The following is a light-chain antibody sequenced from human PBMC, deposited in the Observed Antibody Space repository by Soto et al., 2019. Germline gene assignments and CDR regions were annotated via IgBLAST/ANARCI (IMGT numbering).Light chain of an antibody. J-gene: IGKJ2*01. CDR3: QHSYSTPQT. CDR2: AAS. V-gene: IGKV1-39*01. CDR1: QSISSY. Sequence: DLQMTQSPSSLSASVGDRVTITCRASQSISSYLNWYQQKPGKAPKLVIYAASSLQSGVPSRFSGSGSGTDFTLTISSLQPEDFSTYYCQHSYSTPQTFGQGTKLEIK.